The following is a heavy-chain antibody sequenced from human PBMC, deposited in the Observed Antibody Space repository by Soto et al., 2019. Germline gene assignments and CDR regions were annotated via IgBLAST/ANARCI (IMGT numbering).Heavy chain of an antibody. D-gene: IGHD3-22*01. J-gene: IGHJ5*02. CDR3: ARTSYDSSGTAADP. V-gene: IGHV4-31*03. Sequence: SETPSLTCTVSGGSISSGNNYWSWIRQHPGKGLEWIGYIYYSGSTYYNPSLKSRVTISVDTSKNQFSLKLSSVTAADTAVYYCARTSYDSSGTAADPWGQGTLVTVSS. CDR2: IYYSGST. CDR1: GGSISSGNNY.